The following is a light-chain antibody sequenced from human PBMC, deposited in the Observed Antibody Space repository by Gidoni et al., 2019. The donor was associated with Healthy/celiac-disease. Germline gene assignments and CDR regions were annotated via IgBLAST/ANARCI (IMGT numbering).Light chain of an antibody. J-gene: IGLJ2*01. V-gene: IGLV3-21*03. CDR1: NIGSKS. CDR3: QVWDSSSDHVV. CDR2: DDS. Sequence: SSVLTQPPSVSVAPGKTARSTCGGNNIGSKSVHWYQQKPGQAPVLVVYDDSDRPSGIPERFAGSNSGNTATLTISRVEAGDEADYYCQVWDSSSDHVVFGGGTKLTAL.